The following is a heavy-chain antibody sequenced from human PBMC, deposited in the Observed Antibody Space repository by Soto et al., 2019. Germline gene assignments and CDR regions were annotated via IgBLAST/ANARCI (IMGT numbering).Heavy chain of an antibody. CDR3: SRGSTYYGFLT. CDR2: SYYIGTT. J-gene: IGHJ5*02. CDR1: GDSMGSGDYY. D-gene: IGHD3-10*01. V-gene: IGHV4-30-4*01. Sequence: QVQLQESGPGLVKPSQTLSLTCTVSGDSMGSGDYYWTWIRQPPGKGLEWIGYSYYIGTTFYNPSLASRVTISIETSKNHLSLRLSSVTAADTAVYYCSRGSTYYGFLTWGQGTLVTVSS.